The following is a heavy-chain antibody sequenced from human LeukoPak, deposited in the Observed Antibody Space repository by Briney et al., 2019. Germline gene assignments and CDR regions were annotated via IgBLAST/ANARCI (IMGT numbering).Heavy chain of an antibody. CDR2: IGAGSAYT. J-gene: IGHJ4*02. CDR1: GFSFSIHG. CDR3: VQDFWATTGY. Sequence: GGSLRLSCAASGFSFSIHGMSWVRRAPGKGLEWVSAIGAGSAYTEYADSVKGRFTISRDDSKNTLLLQMYSLRAEDTAVYYCVQDFWATTGYWGQGTLVTVSS. D-gene: IGHD4-17*01. V-gene: IGHV3-23*01.